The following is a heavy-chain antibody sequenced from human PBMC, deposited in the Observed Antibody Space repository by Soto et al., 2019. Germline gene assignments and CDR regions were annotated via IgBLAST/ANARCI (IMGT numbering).Heavy chain of an antibody. V-gene: IGHV5-51*01. CDR1: GYSFASSW. CDR2: IYPGDSDT. D-gene: IGHD3-22*01. J-gene: IGHJ2*01. Sequence: EVQLVQSGAEVKKPGESLKISCKGSGYSFASSWIGWVRQMPGKGLEWLGIIYPGDSDTRYSPSFQSQVTISVDKSINTAYLQWSSLKASDTAMYFCARHAAGNYYDSSGSQVWYFDLWGRGTLVTVSS. CDR3: ARHAAGNYYDSSGSQVWYFDL.